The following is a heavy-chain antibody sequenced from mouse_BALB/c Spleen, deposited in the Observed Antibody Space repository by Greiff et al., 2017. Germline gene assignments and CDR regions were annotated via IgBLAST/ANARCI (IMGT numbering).Heavy chain of an antibody. CDR2: ISSGGGST. CDR3: ARQGIYYGYDWFAY. D-gene: IGHD2-2*01. CDR1: GFAFSSYD. V-gene: IGHV5-12-1*01. J-gene: IGHJ3*01. Sequence: EVKLVESGGGLVKPGGSLKLSCAASGFAFSSYDMSWVRQTPEKRLEWVAYISSGGGSTYYPDTVKGRFTISRDNAKNTLYLQMSSLKSEDTAMYYCARQGIYYGYDWFAYWGQGTLVTVSA.